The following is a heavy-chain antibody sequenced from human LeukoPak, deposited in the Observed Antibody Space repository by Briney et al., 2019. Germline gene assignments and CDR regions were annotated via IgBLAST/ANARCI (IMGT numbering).Heavy chain of an antibody. CDR3: AKDTALGSAFDI. CDR1: GFTFDDYA. CDR2: ISWNSGSI. J-gene: IGHJ3*02. V-gene: IGHV3-9*01. Sequence: GGSLRLSCAASGFTFDDYAMHWVRQAPGKGLEWVSGISWNSGSIGYADSVKGRFTISRDNAKNSLYLQMNSLRAEDTALYYCAKDTALGSAFDIWGQGTMVTVSS.